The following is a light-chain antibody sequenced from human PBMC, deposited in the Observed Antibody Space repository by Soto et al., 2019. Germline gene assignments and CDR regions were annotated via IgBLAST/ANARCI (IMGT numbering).Light chain of an antibody. CDR3: QQYGSSPLT. V-gene: IGKV3-20*01. Sequence: EIVLTQSPGTLSLSPGERATLSCRASQSVSSSYVAWYQQKPGHAPRLLIYGASSRATGIPDRFSGSGSETDFTLTISRLDPEDFAVYCCQQYGSSPLTFGGGTKVDIK. CDR2: GAS. J-gene: IGKJ4*01. CDR1: QSVSSSY.